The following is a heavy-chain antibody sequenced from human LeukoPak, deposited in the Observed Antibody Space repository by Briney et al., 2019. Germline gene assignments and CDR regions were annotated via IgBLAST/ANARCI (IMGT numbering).Heavy chain of an antibody. V-gene: IGHV4-59*08. CDR2: IYSNVST. Sequence: SETLSLTCTVSGGSISSYYWTWIRQPPGKGLEWIGYIYSNVSTNYNPSLKSRVTISVDTSKNQFSLKLRSVTAADTAVYYCARHVTISGPYDASDIWGQGTMVTVSP. D-gene: IGHD5-24*01. CDR1: GGSISSYY. J-gene: IGHJ3*02. CDR3: ARHVTISGPYDASDI.